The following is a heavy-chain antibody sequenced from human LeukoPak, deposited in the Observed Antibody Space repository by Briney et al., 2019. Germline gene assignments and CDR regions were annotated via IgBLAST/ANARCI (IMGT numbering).Heavy chain of an antibody. J-gene: IGHJ4*02. CDR1: GYSISSGYY. D-gene: IGHD6-19*01. Sequence: SETLSLTCTVSGYSISSGYYWAWIRQPPGKGLEWIGNMYHSENTYYNPSLKTRVTTSVDTSKNQFSLKLSSVTAADTAVYYCARHSSSGWYYFDYWGQGTLVTVSS. CDR2: MYHSENT. V-gene: IGHV4-38-2*02. CDR3: ARHSSSGWYYFDY.